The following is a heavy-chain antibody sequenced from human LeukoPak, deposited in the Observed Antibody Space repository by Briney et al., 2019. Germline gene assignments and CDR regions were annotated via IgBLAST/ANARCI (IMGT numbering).Heavy chain of an antibody. Sequence: GASVKVSCKASGYTFTNYGISWVRQAPGQGLEWMGWISTYNGNTNYAQKLQGRVTMTTDTSTSTAYMELRRLRSDDTAVYYCAKDNQYGGSPRAFDIWGQGTMVTVSS. J-gene: IGHJ3*02. CDR2: ISTYNGNT. CDR3: AKDNQYGGSPRAFDI. V-gene: IGHV1-18*01. CDR1: GYTFTNYG. D-gene: IGHD1-26*01.